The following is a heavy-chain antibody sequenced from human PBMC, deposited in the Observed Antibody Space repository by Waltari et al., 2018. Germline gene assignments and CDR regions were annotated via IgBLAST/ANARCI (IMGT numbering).Heavy chain of an antibody. CDR2: MNPNNGDT. CDR3: ARGRDVHAGFDYNWFDH. J-gene: IGHJ5*02. Sequence: VQLVQYGAEVMKPGASVEVSCPASAYTFSTYEINRVRQAPGQGLVWMGWMNPNNGDTSFTHKFQGSVTLSRDTSIETVYMELSSLTSDDTALYYCARGRDVHAGFDYNWFDHWGHGTLVTVSS. CDR1: AYTFSTYE. V-gene: IGHV1-8*02. D-gene: IGHD5-12*01.